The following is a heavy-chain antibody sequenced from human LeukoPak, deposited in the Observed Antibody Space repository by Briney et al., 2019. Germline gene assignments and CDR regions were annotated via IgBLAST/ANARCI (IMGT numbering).Heavy chain of an antibody. Sequence: GGSLRLSCAASGFTFSSYWMNWARQAPGKGLEWVSGISWNSGSIGYADSVKGRFTISRDNAKNSLYLQMNSLRAEDTALYYCAKGIPGGPIPYYGMDVWGQGTTVTVSS. V-gene: IGHV3-9*01. CDR3: AKGIPGGPIPYYGMDV. CDR2: ISWNSGSI. J-gene: IGHJ6*02. D-gene: IGHD2-8*02. CDR1: GFTFSSYW.